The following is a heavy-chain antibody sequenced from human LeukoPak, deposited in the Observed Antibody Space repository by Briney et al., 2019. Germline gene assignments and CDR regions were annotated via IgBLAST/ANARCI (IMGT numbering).Heavy chain of an antibody. D-gene: IGHD2-21*02. CDR2: ISTDKADT. Sequence: GESLKISWQGSGYRFTSYWIGWVRPVPGKGLEWMGWISTDKADTYYAQNYQGRVTMTIDTSTSTAYMELRSLTSDDTAVYYCVRDCASDCSIKGHYFFDLWGRGTLVTVSS. V-gene: IGHV1-18*04. CDR1: GYRFTSYW. J-gene: IGHJ2*01. CDR3: VRDCASDCSIKGHYFFDL.